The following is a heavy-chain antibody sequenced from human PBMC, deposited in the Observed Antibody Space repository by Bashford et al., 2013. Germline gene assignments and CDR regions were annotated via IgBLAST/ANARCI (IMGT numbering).Heavy chain of an antibody. V-gene: IGHV3-48*03. Sequence: VRQAPGEGLEWISYISSSGTTIYYADSVKGRFTISRDNAKNTLYLQMNSLRADDTAVYYCARESSRGYWGQGTLVTVSS. CDR3: ARESSRGY. D-gene: IGHD2-2*01. CDR2: ISSSGTTI. J-gene: IGHJ4*02.